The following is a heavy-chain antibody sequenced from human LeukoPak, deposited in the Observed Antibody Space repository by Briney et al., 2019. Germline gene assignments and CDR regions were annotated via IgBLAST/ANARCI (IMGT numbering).Heavy chain of an antibody. Sequence: GGSLRLSCAASGFTLSSSAMNWVRQAPGKGLEWASAISGSGGSTYYADSVKGRFTISRDNSKNTLYLQMHSLRAEDTAVYYCAKESLRVVPSATFDYWGQGTLVTVSS. J-gene: IGHJ4*02. CDR3: AKESLRVVPSATFDY. CDR1: GFTLSSSA. CDR2: ISGSGGST. D-gene: IGHD2-2*01. V-gene: IGHV3-23*01.